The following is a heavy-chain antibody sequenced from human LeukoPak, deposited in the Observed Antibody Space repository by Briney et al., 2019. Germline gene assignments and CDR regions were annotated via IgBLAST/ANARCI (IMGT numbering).Heavy chain of an antibody. CDR2: IYHSGST. J-gene: IGHJ4*02. CDR3: ARVAYYDSSGYYLDDY. D-gene: IGHD3-22*01. CDR1: GYSISIGYY. V-gene: IGHV4-38-2*02. Sequence: PSETLSLTCTVSGYSISIGYYWGWIRQPPGKGLEWIGSIYHSGSTYYNPSLKSRVTLSVDKSKNQFSLKLSSVTAADTAVYYCARVAYYDSSGYYLDDYWGQGTLVTVSS.